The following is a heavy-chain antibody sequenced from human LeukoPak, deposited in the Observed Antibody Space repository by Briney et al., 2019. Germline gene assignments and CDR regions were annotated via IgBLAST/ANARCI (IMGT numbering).Heavy chain of an antibody. J-gene: IGHJ4*02. Sequence: GRSLRLSCAASGFTFSSYGMHWVRQAPGKGLEWVAVISYDGSNKYYADSVKGRFTISRDNSKNTLYLQMNSLRAEDTAVYYCAKEGSGSYYGDYWGQGTLVTVSS. V-gene: IGHV3-30*18. D-gene: IGHD1-26*01. CDR1: GFTFSSYG. CDR2: ISYDGSNK. CDR3: AKEGSGSYYGDY.